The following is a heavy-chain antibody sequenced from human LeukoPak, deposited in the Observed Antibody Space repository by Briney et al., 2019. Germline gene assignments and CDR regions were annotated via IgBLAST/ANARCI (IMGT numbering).Heavy chain of an antibody. CDR1: GGSISSSSYY. CDR3: ARVTGYMIEDYFDY. Sequence: PSETLSLTCTVSGGSISSSSYYWGWIRQPPGKGLEWIGYIYYSGSTNYNPSLKSRVTISVDTSKNQFSLRLSSETAADTAVYYCARVTGYMIEDYFDYWGQGTLVTVSS. J-gene: IGHJ4*02. V-gene: IGHV4-61*05. D-gene: IGHD3-22*01. CDR2: IYYSGST.